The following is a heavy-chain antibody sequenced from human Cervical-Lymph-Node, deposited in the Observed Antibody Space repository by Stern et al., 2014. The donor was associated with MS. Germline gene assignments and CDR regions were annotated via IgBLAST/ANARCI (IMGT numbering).Heavy chain of an antibody. CDR1: GYNFRSHA. V-gene: IGHV1-3*04. CDR2: LNTDSGNT. J-gene: IGHJ5*02. Sequence: QVQLVESGAEVKKPGASVKVSCKASGYNFRSHAIHWVRQAPGQRLEWMGWLNTDSGNTKISQEFQGRVTFTRDTSANTAYMELSRLRSEDTALYYCAREGCIGGYCYADYDQWGQGTLVTVSS. CDR3: AREGCIGGYCYADYDQ. D-gene: IGHD2-15*01.